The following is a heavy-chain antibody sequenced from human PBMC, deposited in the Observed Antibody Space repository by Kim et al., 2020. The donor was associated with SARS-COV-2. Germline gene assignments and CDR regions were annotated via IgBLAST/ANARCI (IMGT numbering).Heavy chain of an antibody. J-gene: IGHJ4*02. Sequence: SETLSLTCAVYGGSFSGNYWSWIRKPPGTGLEWVGEINHSGSTNYNPSLKRRVTISVDTSKNQFSLKLSSVTAADTAVYDCARGLRYFDWVKEYYFDYWGQATLVTV. CDR2: INHSGST. D-gene: IGHD3-9*01. V-gene: IGHV4-34*01. CDR3: ARGLRYFDWVKEYYFDY. CDR1: GGSFSGNY.